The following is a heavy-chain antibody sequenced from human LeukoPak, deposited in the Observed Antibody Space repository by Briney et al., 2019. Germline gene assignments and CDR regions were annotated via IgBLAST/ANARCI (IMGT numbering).Heavy chain of an antibody. CDR2: IYSDGSST. V-gene: IGHV3-74*03. J-gene: IGHJ4*02. CDR3: ARGGSTWLDS. CDR1: GFTFSSSW. Sequence: GGSLRLSCAASGFTFSSSWMHWVRQASGKGLVWVSRIYSDGSSTTYAGSVKGRFTISRDNANNTLYLQMDSLGAEDTALYYCARGGSTWLDSWGQGTLVTVSS. D-gene: IGHD6-13*01.